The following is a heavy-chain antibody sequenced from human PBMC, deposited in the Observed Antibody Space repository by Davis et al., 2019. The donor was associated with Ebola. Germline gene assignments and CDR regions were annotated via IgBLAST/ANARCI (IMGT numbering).Heavy chain of an antibody. D-gene: IGHD3-3*01. CDR2: ISYDGSNK. Sequence: GESLKISCAASGFTFSSYGMHWVRQAPGKGLEWVAVISYDGSNKYYADSVKGRFTISRDNAKNTLYLQMNSLRAEDTAVYYCALEWWNNWFDPWGQGTLVTVSS. J-gene: IGHJ5*02. CDR1: GFTFSSYG. V-gene: IGHV3-30*03. CDR3: ALEWWNNWFDP.